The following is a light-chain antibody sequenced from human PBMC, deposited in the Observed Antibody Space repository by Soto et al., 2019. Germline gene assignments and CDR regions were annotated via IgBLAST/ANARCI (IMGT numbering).Light chain of an antibody. CDR2: GAS. J-gene: IGKJ3*01. CDR3: QHYGSSVPIT. Sequence: EIVLTQSPGTLSLSPGERATLSCRASQSISSSQLAWYQQRPGQAPRLLIYGASTRATGIPDRFRSRGYGTDFVLTISRLVPEDFAMYYCQHYGSSVPITFGPGTKVDIK. V-gene: IGKV3-20*01. CDR1: QSISSSQ.